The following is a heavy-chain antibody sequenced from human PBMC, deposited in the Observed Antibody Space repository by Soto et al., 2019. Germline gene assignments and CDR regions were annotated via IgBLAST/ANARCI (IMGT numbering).Heavy chain of an antibody. CDR2: ISAYNGNT. J-gene: IGHJ4*02. CDR1: GYTFTSYG. CDR3: ARDSQFGELLWGDPYFDY. V-gene: IGHV1-18*01. D-gene: IGHD3-10*01. Sequence: QVQLVQSGAEVKKPGASVKVSCKASGYTFTSYGISWVRQAPGLGLEWMGWISAYNGNTNYAQKLQGRVAMTTDTSTSTAYMELRSLRSDDTAVYYCARDSQFGELLWGDPYFDYWGQGTLVTVSS.